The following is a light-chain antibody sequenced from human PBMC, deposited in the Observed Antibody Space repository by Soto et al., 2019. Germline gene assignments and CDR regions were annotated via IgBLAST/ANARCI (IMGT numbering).Light chain of an antibody. CDR2: GAS. CDR3: QQYGSSPRT. Sequence: EIVLTQSPGTLSSSLGERATLSCRASQSVSSSYLAWYQQKPGQAPRLIIYGASSRATGIPDRLRGSGSGTDFTLTISRLEAEDFAVYYCQQYGSSPRTFGQGTKVEIK. CDR1: QSVSSSY. J-gene: IGKJ1*01. V-gene: IGKV3-20*01.